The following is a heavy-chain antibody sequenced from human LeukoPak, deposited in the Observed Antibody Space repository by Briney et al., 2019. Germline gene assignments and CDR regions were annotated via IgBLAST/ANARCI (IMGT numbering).Heavy chain of an antibody. CDR3: AKEDLQRLKYSSSGVDY. CDR1: GFTFSSYS. V-gene: IGHV3-48*02. CDR2: ITASGTAM. J-gene: IGHJ4*02. D-gene: IGHD6-6*01. Sequence: GGSLRLSCAASGFTFSSYSMNWVRQAPGKGLEWVSHITASGTAMFYADSVKGRFTISRDNAKNSLYLQMNSLRDEDTAVYYCAKEDLQRLKYSSSGVDYWGQGTLVTVSS.